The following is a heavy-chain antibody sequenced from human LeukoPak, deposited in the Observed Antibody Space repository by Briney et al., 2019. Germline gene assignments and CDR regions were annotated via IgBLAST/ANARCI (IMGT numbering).Heavy chain of an antibody. CDR3: ARDKNGDYRD. J-gene: IGHJ4*02. CDR1: GYTFTTYA. CDR2: INAGNGNT. Sequence: ASVKVSCKTSGYTFTTYAMHWVRQAPGQRLEWMGWINAGNGNTKYSQRFQGRVAITRDTSATTAYMELSSLRSEDTAVYYCARDKNGDYRDWGQGTLVTVSS. V-gene: IGHV1-3*01. D-gene: IGHD4-17*01.